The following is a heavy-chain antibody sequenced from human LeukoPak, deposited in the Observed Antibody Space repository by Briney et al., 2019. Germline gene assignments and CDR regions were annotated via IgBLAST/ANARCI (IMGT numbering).Heavy chain of an antibody. V-gene: IGHV3-72*01. J-gene: IGHJ4*02. CDR3: VGGAVYYFDC. CDR1: GFTFGDHY. CDR2: IRNKANSYTT. Sequence: GGSLRLSCAASGFTFGDHYMDWVRKAPGKGLEWVGRIRNKANSYTTEYAASVKGRFTVSRDNSKNSLYLQMNSLKTEDTAVYYCVGGAVYYFDCWGQGTLVTVSS.